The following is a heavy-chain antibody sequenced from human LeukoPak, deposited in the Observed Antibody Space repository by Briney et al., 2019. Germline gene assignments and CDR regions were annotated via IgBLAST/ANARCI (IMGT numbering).Heavy chain of an antibody. J-gene: IGHJ4*02. V-gene: IGHV4-59*01. CDR3: ARVTEYSGSYYSSAYFDY. CDR1: GGSISSYY. Sequence: PSETLSLTCTVSGGSISSYYWSRIRQPPGKGLEWIGYIYYSGSTNYNPSLKSRVTISVDTSKNQFSLKLSSVTAADTAVYYCARVTEYSGSYYSSAYFDYWGQGTLVTVSS. D-gene: IGHD1-26*01. CDR2: IYYSGST.